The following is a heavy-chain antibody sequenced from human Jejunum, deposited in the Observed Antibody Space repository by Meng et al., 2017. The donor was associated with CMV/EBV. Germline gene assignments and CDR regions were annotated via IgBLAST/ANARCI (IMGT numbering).Heavy chain of an antibody. Sequence: CAASGLSFSSFAVTGVRQAPGKGVEWVSTVSATGATTYYADSVKGRFTISRENSRNTLYLQMNSLRVDDTALYYCAKQGYRNDLDYWGQGALVTVSS. D-gene: IGHD1-1*01. V-gene: IGHV3-23*01. CDR2: VSATGATT. CDR1: GLSFSSFA. CDR3: AKQGYRNDLDY. J-gene: IGHJ4*02.